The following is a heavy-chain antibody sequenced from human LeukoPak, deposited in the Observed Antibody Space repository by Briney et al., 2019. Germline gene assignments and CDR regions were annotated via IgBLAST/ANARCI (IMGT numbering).Heavy chain of an antibody. CDR2: IYSSGST. V-gene: IGHV4-4*09. CDR1: GGSISSYY. D-gene: IGHD2-2*01. J-gene: IGHJ4*02. CDR3: ARTYSTSSNFDY. Sequence: PSETLSLTCTVSGGSISSYYWSWIRQPPGKGLEWIGYIYSSGSTNYNPSLKSRVTISVDTSKEQFSLKPSSVTAADTALYYCARTYSTSSNFDYWGQGTLVTVSS.